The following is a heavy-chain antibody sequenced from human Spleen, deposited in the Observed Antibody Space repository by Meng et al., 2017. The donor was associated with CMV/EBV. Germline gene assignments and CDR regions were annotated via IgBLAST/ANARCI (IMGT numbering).Heavy chain of an antibody. CDR2: INPNSGGT. D-gene: IGHD4-23*01. V-gene: IGHV1-2*02. CDR1: GYTFTGYY. Sequence: SGYTFTGYYLPWVRQAPGQGLEWMGWINPNSGGTNFAQKFQGRVTMTRDTSINTAYMELSRLRSDDTAVYYCARVILYGGNSGGLDFWGQGTLVTVSS. J-gene: IGHJ4*02. CDR3: ARVILYGGNSGGLDF.